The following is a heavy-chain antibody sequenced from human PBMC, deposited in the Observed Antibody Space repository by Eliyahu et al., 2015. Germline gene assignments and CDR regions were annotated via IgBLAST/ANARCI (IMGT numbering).Heavy chain of an antibody. J-gene: IGHJ4*02. Sequence: EVHLLESGGDLVQPGGSLXLSCXXSXXPFXXXXMSWVRQAPGKGLEWVSSVSDNGGSTYYADSVRGRFTISRDNSKNTLFLQMNSLRADDTAVYYCAKDAYCHSLRCPGHSLDDWGQGTLVTVSS. CDR1: XXPFXXXX. CDR2: VSDNGGST. V-gene: IGHV3-23*01. CDR3: AKDAYCHSLRCPGHSLDD. D-gene: IGHD2/OR15-2a*01.